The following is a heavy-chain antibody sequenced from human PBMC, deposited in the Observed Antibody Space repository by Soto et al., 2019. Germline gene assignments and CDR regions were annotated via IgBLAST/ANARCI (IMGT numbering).Heavy chain of an antibody. CDR1: GGSISSGGYS. Sequence: PSETLSLTCAVSGGSISSGGYSWSWIRQPPGKGLEWIGYIYHSGSTYYNPSLKSRVTISVDRSKNQFSLKLSSVTAADTAVYYCARVPLPDSSGYYSKPGYFDYWGQGTLGTVS. CDR2: IYHSGST. V-gene: IGHV4-30-2*01. CDR3: ARVPLPDSSGYYSKPGYFDY. J-gene: IGHJ4*02. D-gene: IGHD3-22*01.